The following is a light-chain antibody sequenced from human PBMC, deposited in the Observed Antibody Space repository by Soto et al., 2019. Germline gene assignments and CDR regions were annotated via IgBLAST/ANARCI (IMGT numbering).Light chain of an antibody. CDR1: QSVGRN. J-gene: IGKJ4*01. CDR3: QQWSKGPSLT. V-gene: IGKV3-11*01. Sequence: EIVLTQSPATLSLSPGERATLSCRASQSVGRNLAWYQQKPGQAPGLLIYDASKRATGIPARFSASGYGTDFTLTISSREPEDSAVYYCQQWSKGPSLTFGGGTKVDIK. CDR2: DAS.